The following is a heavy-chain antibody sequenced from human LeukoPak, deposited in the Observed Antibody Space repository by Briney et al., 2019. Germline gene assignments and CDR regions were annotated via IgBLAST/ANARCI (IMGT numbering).Heavy chain of an antibody. CDR2: IYSSGTT. D-gene: IGHD1-20*01. CDR1: GGSVSPYY. V-gene: IGHV4-4*09. Sequence: PSETLSLTCTVSGGSVSPYYWSWIRQPPGKGLEWVGIIYSSGTTYYNPSLTSRVTISIDTSKNQFSLKLTSVTAADTAVYYCARSVTGANNWFDPWGRGTLVTVSS. J-gene: IGHJ5*02. CDR3: ARSVTGANNWFDP.